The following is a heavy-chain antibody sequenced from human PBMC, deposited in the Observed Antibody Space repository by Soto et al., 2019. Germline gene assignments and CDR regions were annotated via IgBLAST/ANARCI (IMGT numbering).Heavy chain of an antibody. Sequence: PGGSLRLSCAASGFTFSSYAMHWVRQAPGKGLEWVAVISYDGSNKYYADSVKGRFTISRDNSKNTLYLQMNSLRAEDTAVYYCAREERGYSGYGFGMDVWGQGTTVTVSS. J-gene: IGHJ6*02. CDR3: AREERGYSGYGFGMDV. D-gene: IGHD5-12*01. CDR2: ISYDGSNK. V-gene: IGHV3-30-3*01. CDR1: GFTFSSYA.